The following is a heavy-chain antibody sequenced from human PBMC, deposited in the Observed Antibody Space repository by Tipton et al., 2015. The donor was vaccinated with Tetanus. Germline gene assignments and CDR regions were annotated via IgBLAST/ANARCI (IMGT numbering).Heavy chain of an antibody. J-gene: IGHJ4*02. CDR2: ISHSENT. V-gene: IGHV4-61*03. CDR3: ARWRDGFNRALDS. CDR1: GDSVSTGNFY. Sequence: TLSLTCTVSGDSVSTGNFYWSWIRQPPGKGLEWIGEISHSENTNYNPSLQSRVTISMNTANNHIYLNLTSVTAADTAVYYCARWRDGFNRALDSWGQGIMVTVAS. D-gene: IGHD5-24*01.